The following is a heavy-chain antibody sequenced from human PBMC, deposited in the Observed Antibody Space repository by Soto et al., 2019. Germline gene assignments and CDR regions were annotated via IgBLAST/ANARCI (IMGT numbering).Heavy chain of an antibody. CDR1: GYTFTSYD. CDR3: ARDRDIVATIDFDY. J-gene: IGHJ4*02. V-gene: IGHV1-8*01. D-gene: IGHD5-12*01. Sequence: ASVKVSCKASGYTFTSYDINWVRQATGQGLEWMGWMNPNSGNTGYAQKFQGRVTMTRNTSISTAYMELRSLRSDDTAVYYCARDRDIVATIDFDYWGQGTLVTVSS. CDR2: MNPNSGNT.